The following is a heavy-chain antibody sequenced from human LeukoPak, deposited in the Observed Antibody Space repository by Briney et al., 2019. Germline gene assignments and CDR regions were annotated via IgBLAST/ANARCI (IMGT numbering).Heavy chain of an antibody. CDR3: ARDAPSDFWSGYFVY. V-gene: IGHV1-69*05. Sequence: SVKVSCKASGGTFSSYAISWVRQAPGQGLEWMGRIIPISGTANYAQKFQGRVTITTDESTSTAYMELSSLRSEDTAVYYCARDAPSDFWSGYFVYWGQGTLVTVSS. J-gene: IGHJ4*02. CDR2: IIPISGTA. CDR1: GGTFSSYA. D-gene: IGHD3-3*01.